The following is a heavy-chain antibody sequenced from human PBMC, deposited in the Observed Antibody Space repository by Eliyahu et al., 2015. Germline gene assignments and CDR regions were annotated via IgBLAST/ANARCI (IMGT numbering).Heavy chain of an antibody. CDR3: AATIEYCSGSRCSSHYYGMDV. CDR2: IVVGSDNT. J-gene: IGHJ6*02. CDR1: GFSFGNSA. V-gene: IGHV1-58*01. Sequence: QTQLVQSGPEVKKPGTSVKVSCKASGFSFGNSAVQWGRQARGQRLEWIGWIVVGSDNTKYAQKFQERVTITRDMSTSTAYMELSSLRSEDTAMYYCAATIEYCSGSRCSSHYYGMDVWGQGTTVTVSS. D-gene: IGHD2-15*01.